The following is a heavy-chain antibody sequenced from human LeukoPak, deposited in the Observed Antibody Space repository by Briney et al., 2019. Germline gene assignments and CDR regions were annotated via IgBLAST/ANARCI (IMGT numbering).Heavy chain of an antibody. CDR2: INANSGDT. V-gene: IGHV1-2*02. D-gene: IGHD1-26*01. CDR1: GYTFTGYY. J-gene: IGHJ1*01. Sequence: ASVKVSCKTSGYTFTGYYLHWVRQAPRQGPEGMGWINANSGDTYYVQKFKGRITMTRDTSINTAYMELNRLTSDDTAVYYCARVVDVGVPGFQHWGRGTLVTVSS. CDR3: ARVVDVGVPGFQH.